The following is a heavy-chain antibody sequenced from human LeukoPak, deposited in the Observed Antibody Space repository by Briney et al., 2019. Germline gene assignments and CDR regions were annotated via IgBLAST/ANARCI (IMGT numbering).Heavy chain of an antibody. CDR3: VKDTVKYHCAESFDY. Sequence: PGGSLTLSCAASGFTFSSYAMSWLRQAPGKGLEWVSAISGRGGSTYYADCGKGRFTISRDNAKNSLYMQMNSLRAEDTDLYSCVKDTVKYHCAESFDYWGQGSLVTVSS. J-gene: IGHJ4*02. V-gene: IGHV3-23*01. CDR2: ISGRGGST. CDR1: GFTFSSYA. D-gene: IGHD4-11*01.